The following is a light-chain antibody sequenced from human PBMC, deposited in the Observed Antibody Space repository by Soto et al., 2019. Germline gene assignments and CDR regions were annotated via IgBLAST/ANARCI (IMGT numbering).Light chain of an antibody. J-gene: IGLJ2*01. Sequence: QSALTQPASVSGSPGQSITISCTGTSSDVGSYNYVSWYQHHPGKAPKVMIYEVGNRPSGVSNRFSGSKSGNTASLTISGLQAEDEADYYCMSYTTSSTLVFGGGTKVTVL. CDR1: SSDVGSYNY. V-gene: IGLV2-14*01. CDR2: EVG. CDR3: MSYTTSSTLV.